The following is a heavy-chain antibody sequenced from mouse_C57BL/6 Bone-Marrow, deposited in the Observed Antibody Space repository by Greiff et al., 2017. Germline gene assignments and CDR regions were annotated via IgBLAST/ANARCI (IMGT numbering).Heavy chain of an antibody. CDR1: GYTFTSYW. CDR3: AAYGNYGWYFDV. CDR2: IHPSDSDT. V-gene: IGHV1-74*01. J-gene: IGHJ1*03. D-gene: IGHD2-1*01. Sequence: QVQLQQPGAELVKPGASVKVSCKASGYTFTSYWMHWVKQRPGQGLEWIGRIHPSDSDTNYNQKFKGKATLTVDKSSSTAYMQLSSLTSDDSAVYYCAAYGNYGWYFDVWGTGTTVTVSS.